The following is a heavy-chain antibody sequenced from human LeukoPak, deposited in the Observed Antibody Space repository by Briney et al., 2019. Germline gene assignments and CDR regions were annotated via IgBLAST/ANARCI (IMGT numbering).Heavy chain of an antibody. J-gene: IGHJ4*02. D-gene: IGHD4-23*01. CDR2: ISGDGGST. CDR1: GFTFDDYA. V-gene: IGHV3-43*02. Sequence: GGSLRLSCAASGFTFDDYAMHWVRQAPGRGLEWVSLISGDGGSTYYADSVKGRFTISRDNSKNPLYLQMNSLRTEDTALYYCAKDGDYGGNGQTFDYWGQGTLLTVSS. CDR3: AKDGDYGGNGQTFDY.